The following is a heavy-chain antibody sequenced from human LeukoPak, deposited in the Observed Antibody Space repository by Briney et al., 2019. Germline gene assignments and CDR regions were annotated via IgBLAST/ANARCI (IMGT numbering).Heavy chain of an antibody. CDR1: GFTFSSYA. V-gene: IGHV3-23*01. D-gene: IGHD3-10*01. Sequence: PGGSLRLSCAASGFTFSSYAMSWVRQAPGKGLEWVSAISGSGGSTYYADSVKGRFTISRDNSKNTLYLQMNSLRAEDTAVYYCAKSFRGGYYYYYGMDVWGQGTTVTVS. CDR2: ISGSGGST. J-gene: IGHJ6*02. CDR3: AKSFRGGYYYYYGMDV.